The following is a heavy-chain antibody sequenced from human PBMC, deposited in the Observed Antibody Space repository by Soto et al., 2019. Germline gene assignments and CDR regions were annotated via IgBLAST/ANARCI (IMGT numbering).Heavy chain of an antibody. CDR3: ARVGGSSSTEVGYFDY. CDR1: GFTFSSYS. J-gene: IGHJ4*02. Sequence: GGSLRLSCAASGFTFSSYSMNWVRQAPVKGLEWVSSISSRSSYIYYADSVKGRFTISRDNAKNSLYLQMNSLRAEDTAVYYCARVGGSSSTEVGYFDYWGQRTLVTASS. V-gene: IGHV3-21*01. D-gene: IGHD6-6*01. CDR2: ISSRSSYI.